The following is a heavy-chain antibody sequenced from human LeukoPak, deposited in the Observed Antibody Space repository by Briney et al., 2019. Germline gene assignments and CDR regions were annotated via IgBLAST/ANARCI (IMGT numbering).Heavy chain of an antibody. Sequence: ASVKVSCKVSGYTLTELSMHWVRQAPGKGLEWMGGFDPEDGETIYAQKFQGRVTMTRDMSTTTDYMELSSLRSEDTAVYYCARDNSVGDIAWWFDPWGQGTLVTVSS. V-gene: IGHV1-24*01. CDR3: ARDNSVGDIAWWFDP. J-gene: IGHJ5*02. D-gene: IGHD3-16*02. CDR2: FDPEDGET. CDR1: GYTLTELS.